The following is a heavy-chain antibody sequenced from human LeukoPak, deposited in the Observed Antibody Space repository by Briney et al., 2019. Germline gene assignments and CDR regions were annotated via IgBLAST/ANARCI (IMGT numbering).Heavy chain of an antibody. D-gene: IGHD2-21*02. Sequence: KTSETLSLTCTVSGGSISSGGYYWSWIRQHPGKGLEWIGYIYYSGSTYYNPSLKSRVTISVDTSKNQFSLKLSSVTAADTAVYYCARDRAYCGGDCYSGYYYYGMDVWGQGTTVTVSS. CDR3: ARDRAYCGGDCYSGYYYYGMDV. CDR1: GGSISSGGYY. V-gene: IGHV4-31*03. J-gene: IGHJ6*02. CDR2: IYYSGST.